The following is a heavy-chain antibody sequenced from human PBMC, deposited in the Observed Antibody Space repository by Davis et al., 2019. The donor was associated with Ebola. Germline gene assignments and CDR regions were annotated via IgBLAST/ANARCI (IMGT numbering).Heavy chain of an antibody. Sequence: GESLKISCAASGFTFSNYWMHWVRQPPGKGLEWVSRIKSDGTITSYADSVKGRFTISRDNAKNSLYLQMNSLSAEDTAVYYCAKDSYAVTIMVGAFDIWGQGTVVTVSS. D-gene: IGHD4-17*01. CDR3: AKDSYAVTIMVGAFDI. CDR1: GFTFSNYW. V-gene: IGHV3-74*01. CDR2: IKSDGTIT. J-gene: IGHJ3*02.